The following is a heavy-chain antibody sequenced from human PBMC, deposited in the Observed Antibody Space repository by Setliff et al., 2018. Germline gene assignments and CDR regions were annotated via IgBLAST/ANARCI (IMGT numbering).Heavy chain of an antibody. Sequence: GGSLRLSCAASGFTFSSYWMTWVRQAPGKGPERVANINEDGSEKYYMDSVQGRFTISRDNAKNSLYLQMNSLRVEDTAVYYCARPGRGRGLDVWGQGTMVTVSS. CDR3: ARPGRGRGLDV. J-gene: IGHJ3*01. CDR2: INEDGSEK. V-gene: IGHV3-7*05. CDR1: GFTFSSYW. D-gene: IGHD2-15*01.